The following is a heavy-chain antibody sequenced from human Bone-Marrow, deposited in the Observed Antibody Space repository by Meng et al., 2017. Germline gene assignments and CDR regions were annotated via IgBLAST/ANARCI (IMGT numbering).Heavy chain of an antibody. Sequence: GGSLRLSCAASGFTFSSYEMNWVRQAPGKGLEWVSYISSSGSTIYYADSVKGRFTISRDNSKNTLYLQMNSLRAEDTSVYYCARVYSSTWYDHFDYWGQGTLVTVSS. J-gene: IGHJ4*02. V-gene: IGHV3-48*03. CDR1: GFTFSSYE. CDR2: ISSSGSTI. CDR3: ARVYSSTWYDHFDY. D-gene: IGHD6-13*01.